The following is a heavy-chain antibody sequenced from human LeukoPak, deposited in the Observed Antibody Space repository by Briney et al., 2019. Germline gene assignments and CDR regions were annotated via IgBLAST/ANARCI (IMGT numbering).Heavy chain of an antibody. CDR2: ISAYNGNT. D-gene: IGHD2-15*01. CDR1: GYTFTSYG. CDR3: AREGYCSGGSCYRDFDY. Sequence: ASVKVSCKASGYTFTSYGISWVRQAPGQGPEWTGWISAYNGNTNYAQKFQDRVTITTDTPTSTAYMEQRSLRSDDTAVYYCAREGYCSGGSCYRDFDYWGQGTLVTVSS. V-gene: IGHV1-18*01. J-gene: IGHJ4*02.